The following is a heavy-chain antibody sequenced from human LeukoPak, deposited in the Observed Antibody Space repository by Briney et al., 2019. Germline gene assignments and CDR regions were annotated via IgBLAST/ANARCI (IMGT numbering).Heavy chain of an antibody. CDR2: ISSSSSTI. CDR3: ARDLGLDGD. Sequence: GGSLRLSCATSGFTFSSYSMNWVRQAPGKGLEWVSYISSSSSTIYYADSVKGRFTISRDNAKNSLYLQMNSLRAEDTAVYYCARDLGLDGDWGQGTLVTVSS. J-gene: IGHJ4*02. CDR1: GFTFSSYS. V-gene: IGHV3-48*01. D-gene: IGHD2-2*03.